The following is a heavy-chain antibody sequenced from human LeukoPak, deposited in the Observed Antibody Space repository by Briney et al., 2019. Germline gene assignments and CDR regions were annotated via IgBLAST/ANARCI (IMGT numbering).Heavy chain of an antibody. D-gene: IGHD3-3*01. CDR3: AKGRFLEWLLYMDV. CDR2: ITGSGDGT. CDR1: GFTFSTYA. V-gene: IGHV3-23*01. J-gene: IGHJ6*03. Sequence: GGSLRLSCAASGFTFSTYAMTWVRQAPGKGLEWVSSITGSGDGTSAADSVKGRFTISRDNSKNTLYLQMNSLRAEDTAVYYCAKGRFLEWLLYMDVWGKGTTVTVSS.